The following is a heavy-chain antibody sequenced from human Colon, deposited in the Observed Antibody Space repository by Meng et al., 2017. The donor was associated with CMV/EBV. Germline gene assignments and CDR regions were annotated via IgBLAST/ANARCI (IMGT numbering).Heavy chain of an antibody. CDR3: VTYAQEASFEY. CDR2: ISKSDTYI. CDR1: GFPFSDYS. Sequence: VQLGESGGGLVKSGGSLRLSCEVSGFPFSDYSMNWFRQAPGKGLEWVSSISKSDTYIFYKDSVKGRFTISRDNARNSVYLQMSSLRVEDTAVYYCVTYAQEASFEYWGQGTLVTVSS. V-gene: IGHV3-21*01. D-gene: IGHD3-16*01. J-gene: IGHJ4*02.